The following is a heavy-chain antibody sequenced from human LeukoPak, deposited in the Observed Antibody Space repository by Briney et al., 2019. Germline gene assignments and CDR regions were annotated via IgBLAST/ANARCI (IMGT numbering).Heavy chain of an antibody. CDR2: INPSGGST. V-gene: IGHV1-46*01. Sequence: ASVKVSCKASGYTFTSYYMHWVRQAPGQGLEWMGIINPSGGSTSYAQKFQGRVTMTRDTSTSTVYMELSSLRSEDTAVYYCAREEYSSSGGPYYYYYYGMDVWGQGTTVTVSS. J-gene: IGHJ6*02. D-gene: IGHD6-6*01. CDR3: AREEYSSSGGPYYYYYYGMDV. CDR1: GYTFTSYY.